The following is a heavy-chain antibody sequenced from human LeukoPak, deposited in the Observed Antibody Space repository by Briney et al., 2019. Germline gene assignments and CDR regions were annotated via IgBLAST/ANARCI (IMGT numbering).Heavy chain of an antibody. Sequence: SETLSLTCTVSDYSISSGFYWGWIRQPPGKGLEWLGSIHHSGTTHYNPSLMSRVTISVDTSNNHISLKVTSVTASDTAVYYCARDDSDFAYWGQGTLVTVSS. J-gene: IGHJ4*02. CDR2: IHHSGTT. CDR3: ARDDSDFAY. CDR1: DYSISSGFY. D-gene: IGHD4-11*01. V-gene: IGHV4-38-2*02.